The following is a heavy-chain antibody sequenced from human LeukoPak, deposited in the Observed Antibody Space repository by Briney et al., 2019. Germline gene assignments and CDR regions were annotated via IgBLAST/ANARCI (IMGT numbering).Heavy chain of an antibody. V-gene: IGHV1-18*01. D-gene: IGHD6-19*01. Sequence: ASVKVSCKASGYTFTSYGISWVRQAPGQGLEWMGWISAYNGNTNYAQKLQGRVTMTTDTSTSTAYMELRSLRSDDTAVYYCARFFGSWGYSSGWYYPPDYWGQGTLVTVSS. CDR3: ARFFGSWGYSSGWYYPPDY. CDR1: GYTFTSYG. CDR2: ISAYNGNT. J-gene: IGHJ4*02.